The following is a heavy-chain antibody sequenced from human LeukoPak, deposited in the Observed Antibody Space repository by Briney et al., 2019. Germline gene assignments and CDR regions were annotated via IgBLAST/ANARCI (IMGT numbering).Heavy chain of an antibody. CDR1: GYTFTSYY. CDR2: INPSGGST. CDR3: ARDSSGWGNWFDP. D-gene: IGHD6-19*01. V-gene: IGHV1-46*01. Sequence: ASVKVSCKASGYTFTSYYMHWVRQAPGQGLEWMGIINPSGGSTTYAQKFQGRVTMTRDTSISTAYMELSRLRSDDTAVYYCARDSSGWGNWFDPWGQGTLVTVSS. J-gene: IGHJ5*02.